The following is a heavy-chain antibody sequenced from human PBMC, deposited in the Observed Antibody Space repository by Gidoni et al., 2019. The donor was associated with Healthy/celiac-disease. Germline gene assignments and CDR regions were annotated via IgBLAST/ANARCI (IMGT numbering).Heavy chain of an antibody. CDR1: GFTFLSYG. V-gene: IGHV3-33*01. CDR3: ARALGPGRYYDSMD. J-gene: IGHJ4*02. CDR2: IWYDGSNK. D-gene: IGHD3-22*01. Sequence: QVHLVESGGGVVQPGSSLILSCAASGFTFLSYGMHWVRQAPGKGLEWVEVIWYDGSNKYYADSVKGRFTISRDNSKNTLYLQMNSLRAEDTAVYYCARALGPGRYYDSMDWGQGTLVTVSS.